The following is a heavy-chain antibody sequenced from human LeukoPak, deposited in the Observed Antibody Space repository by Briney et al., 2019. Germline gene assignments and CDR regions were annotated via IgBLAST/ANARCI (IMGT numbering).Heavy chain of an antibody. D-gene: IGHD3-22*01. V-gene: IGHV3-23*01. CDR1: GFTFSSYA. CDR2: ISGSGGST. J-gene: IGHJ4*02. Sequence: GGSLRLSCAASGFTFSSYAMSWVRQAPGKGLEWVSAISGSGGSTYYADSVKGRFTISRDNSKNTLYLQMNSLRAGDTAVYYCAKDLYDSSGYYSGYFDYWGQGTLVTVSS. CDR3: AKDLYDSSGYYSGYFDY.